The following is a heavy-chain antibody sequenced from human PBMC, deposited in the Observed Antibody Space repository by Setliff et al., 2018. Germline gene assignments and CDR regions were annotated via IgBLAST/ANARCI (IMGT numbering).Heavy chain of an antibody. J-gene: IGHJ2*01. V-gene: IGHV4-38-2*01. Sequence: SETLSLTCAVSDFSVSSNYFWGWIRQPPGKGLEWIANVYYSGSTYYNPSLKSRVTISLDTSENQFSLELTSVTAADTAVYYCARSRTIAVKGGVFAVWGRGTLVTVSS. D-gene: IGHD6-19*01. CDR2: VYYSGST. CDR1: DFSVSSNYF. CDR3: ARSRTIAVKGGVFAV.